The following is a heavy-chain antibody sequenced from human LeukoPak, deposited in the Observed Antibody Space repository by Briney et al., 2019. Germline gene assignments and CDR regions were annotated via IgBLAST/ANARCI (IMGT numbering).Heavy chain of an antibody. CDR3: AREVRISEPYYYCYGMDV. CDR2: IYYSGST. J-gene: IGHJ6*02. D-gene: IGHD2-15*01. V-gene: IGHV4-59*12. Sequence: SETLSLTCTVSGGSISSYYWSWIRQPPGKGLEWIGYIYYSGSTNYNPSLKSRVTISVDTSKNQFSLKLSSVTAADTAVYYCAREVRISEPYYYCYGMDVWGQGTTVTVSS. CDR1: GGSISSYY.